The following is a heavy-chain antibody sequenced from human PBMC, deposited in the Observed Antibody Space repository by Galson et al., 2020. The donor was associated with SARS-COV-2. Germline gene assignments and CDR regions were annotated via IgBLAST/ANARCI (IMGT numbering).Heavy chain of an antibody. J-gene: IGHJ3*02. Sequence: SVKVSCKASGGPFSNYTISWVRQAPGQGLEWMGRVIPILALANYAQKFQGRVTITADKSTSTAYMELRSMRSEDTAVYYCARAKGDYYDSSGYFTLDYAFDIWGQGTMVTVSS. V-gene: IGHV1-69*02. CDR3: ARAKGDYYDSSGYFTLDYAFDI. D-gene: IGHD3-22*01. CDR1: GGPFSNYT. CDR2: VIPILALA.